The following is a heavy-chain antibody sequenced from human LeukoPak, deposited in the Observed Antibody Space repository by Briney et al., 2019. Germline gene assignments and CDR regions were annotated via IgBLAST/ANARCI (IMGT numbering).Heavy chain of an antibody. V-gene: IGHV3-23*01. CDR1: GFTFSNAW. Sequence: PGGSLRLSCAASGFTFSNAWMNWVRQAPGKGLEWVSAISGSGGSTYYADSVKGRFTISRDNSKNTLYLQMNSLRAEDTAVYYCAKVLVDDDAFDIWGQGTMVTVSS. J-gene: IGHJ3*02. CDR2: ISGSGGST. D-gene: IGHD1-1*01. CDR3: AKVLVDDDAFDI.